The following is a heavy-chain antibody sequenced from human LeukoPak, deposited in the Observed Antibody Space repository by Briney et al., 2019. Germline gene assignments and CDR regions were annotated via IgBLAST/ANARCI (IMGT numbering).Heavy chain of an antibody. CDR1: GFTLSTYW. J-gene: IGHJ4*02. D-gene: IGHD3-10*01. V-gene: IGHV3-7*01. CDR3: ARGHYQIEL. CDR2: IKQDGSEK. Sequence: GGSLRLSCAASGFTLSTYWMTWVRQAPGKGLEWVANIKQDGSEKYYVDSVKGRFTISRDNAKNSLYLQMNSLRAEDTAVYYCARGHYQIELWGQGTLVTVSS.